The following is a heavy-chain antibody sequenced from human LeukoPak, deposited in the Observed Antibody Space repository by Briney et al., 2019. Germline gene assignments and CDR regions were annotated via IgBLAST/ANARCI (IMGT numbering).Heavy chain of an antibody. CDR2: IHYSGNT. J-gene: IGHJ4*02. D-gene: IGHD1-26*01. CDR1: GYSISSGYY. CDR3: ARVVSVVGATFDY. V-gene: IGHV4-38-2*02. Sequence: PSETLSLTCTVSGYSISSGYYWAWIRQPPGKGLEWIGSIHYSGNTYQNPSLQSRVTMSADTSNNQFSLNLSSATAADTAVYYCARVVSVVGATFDYWGQGTLVTVSS.